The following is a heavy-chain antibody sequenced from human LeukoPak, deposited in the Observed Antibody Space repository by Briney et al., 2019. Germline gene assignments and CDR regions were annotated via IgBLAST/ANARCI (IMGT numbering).Heavy chain of an antibody. V-gene: IGHV1-2*02. CDR2: IKPNSGDT. J-gene: IGHJ4*02. CDR3: AREKLGISDY. CDR1: GYSFTDYY. D-gene: IGHD7-27*01. Sequence: ASVKVSCKASGYSFTDYYMHWVRQVPGQGLEWMGWIKPNSGDTKCAQKFQGGVTVTRDTSISTAYMELSSLRSDDTAVYYCAREKLGISDYWGQGTLVTVSS.